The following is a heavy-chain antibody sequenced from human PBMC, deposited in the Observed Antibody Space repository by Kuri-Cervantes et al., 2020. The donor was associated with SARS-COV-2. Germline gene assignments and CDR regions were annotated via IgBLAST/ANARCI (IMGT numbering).Heavy chain of an antibody. CDR3: ASTGRRYCSSTSCSFDY. CDR2: INHSGST. Sequence: SETLSLTCTVSGGSVSSGSYFWSWIRQPPGKGLEWIGEINHSGSTNYNPSLKSRVTISVDTSKNQFSLKLSPVTAADTAVYYCASTGRRYCSSTSCSFDYWGQGTLVTVSS. J-gene: IGHJ4*02. V-gene: IGHV4-61*01. D-gene: IGHD2-2*01. CDR1: GGSVSSGSYF.